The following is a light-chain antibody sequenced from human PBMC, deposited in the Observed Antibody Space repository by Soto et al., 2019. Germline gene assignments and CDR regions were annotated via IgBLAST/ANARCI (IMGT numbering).Light chain of an antibody. CDR1: QSVSSSY. CDR2: GAS. CDR3: QHYDSLPHT. V-gene: IGKV3-20*01. J-gene: IGKJ2*01. Sequence: EIVLTQSPGTLSLSPGERATLSCRASQSVSSSYLAWYQQKPGQAPRLLIYGASSRATGIPGRFSGSGSGTDFTLTISRLEPEDFAVYYCQHYDSLPHTFGQGTKLVS.